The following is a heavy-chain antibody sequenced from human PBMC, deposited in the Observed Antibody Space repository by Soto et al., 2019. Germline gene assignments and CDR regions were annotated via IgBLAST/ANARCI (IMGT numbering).Heavy chain of an antibody. V-gene: IGHV3-48*03. CDR3: ARAGGFHSDFYGLDV. D-gene: IGHD1-26*01. CDR1: GFTFSYYE. Sequence: GGSRRLSCAASGFTFSYYEMNWVRQAPWKGLEWVSYIERSGSPVYDADSVKGRFSISRDNAKNSLFLQMNSLRAEDSAVYYCARAGGFHSDFYGLDVWGQGTTVTVSS. CDR2: IERSGSPV. J-gene: IGHJ6*02.